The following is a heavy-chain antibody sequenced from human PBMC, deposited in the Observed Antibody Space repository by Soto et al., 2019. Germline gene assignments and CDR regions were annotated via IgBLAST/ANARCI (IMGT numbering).Heavy chain of an antibody. V-gene: IGHV3-23*01. D-gene: IGHD2-21*01. J-gene: IGHJ6*02. CDR3: AKSLMNAKEV. CDR2: ITASGGNT. CDR1: GFNFRSYG. Sequence: XVSLGLTFTASGFNFRSYGRSWVRQAPGKGLEWVSGITASGGNTYYTDSVKGRFTISRDNSKNTLYLQMSGLRVEDTAVFHCAKSLMNAKEVWGQGTTVTVSS.